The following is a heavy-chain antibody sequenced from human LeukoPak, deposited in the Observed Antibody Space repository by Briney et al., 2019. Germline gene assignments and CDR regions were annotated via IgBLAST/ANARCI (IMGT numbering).Heavy chain of an antibody. CDR3: ARSYCAGDCYTEYFQH. V-gene: IGHV4-39*01. CDR2: IYYNGNT. Sequence: SETLSLTCTVSGASISTHTYYWGWIRQPPGKGLEWIGSIYYNGNTYYNPSLKSRVTLSVDTSNNQFSLKLRSVTAADTAVYYCARSYCAGDCYTEYFQHWGQGTLVTVSS. D-gene: IGHD2-21*02. CDR1: GASISTHTYY. J-gene: IGHJ1*01.